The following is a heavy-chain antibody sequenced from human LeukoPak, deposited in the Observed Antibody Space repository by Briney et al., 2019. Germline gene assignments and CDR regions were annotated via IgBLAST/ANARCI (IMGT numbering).Heavy chain of an antibody. Sequence: GGSLRLSCATSGFTLSLAWMHWVRQAPGKGLEWVSRIKYDGSYANYADSVKGRFTISRDNARNTLSLHMISLRAEDTAVYFCVRDGDAYNFDFWGQGVLVTVSS. V-gene: IGHV3-74*01. J-gene: IGHJ4*02. CDR1: GFTLSLAW. CDR2: IKYDGSYA. D-gene: IGHD5-24*01. CDR3: VRDGDAYNFDF.